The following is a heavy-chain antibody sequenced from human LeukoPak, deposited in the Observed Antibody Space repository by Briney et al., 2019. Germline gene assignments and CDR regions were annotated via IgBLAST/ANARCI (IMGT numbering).Heavy chain of an antibody. CDR3: AGRYYYGSGSYYI. Sequence: ASETLSLTCTVSGGSIGSYYWSWIRQPPGKGLEWIGYIYYSGSTNYNPSLKSRVTISVDTSKNQFSLKLSSVTAADTAVYYCAGRYYYGSGSYYIWGQGTLVTVSS. J-gene: IGHJ4*02. V-gene: IGHV4-59*12. D-gene: IGHD3-10*01. CDR1: GGSIGSYY. CDR2: IYYSGST.